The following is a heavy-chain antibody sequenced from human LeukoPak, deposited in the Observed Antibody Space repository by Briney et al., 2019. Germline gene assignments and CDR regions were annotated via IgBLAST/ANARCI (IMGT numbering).Heavy chain of an antibody. CDR3: ARVRYSYGSLPYYYYMDV. CDR2: IYYSGST. CDR1: GGSISSSSYY. J-gene: IGHJ6*03. D-gene: IGHD5-18*01. Sequence: PSETLSLTCTVSGGSISSSSYYWGWIRQPPGKGLEWIGYIYYSGSTNYNPSLKSRVTISVDTSKNQFSLKLSSVTAADTAVHYCARVRYSYGSLPYYYYMDVWGKGTTVTVSS. V-gene: IGHV4-61*05.